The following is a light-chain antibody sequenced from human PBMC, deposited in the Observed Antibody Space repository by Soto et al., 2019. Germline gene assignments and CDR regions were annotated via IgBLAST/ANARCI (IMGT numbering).Light chain of an antibody. Sequence: ETVLTQSPGTLSLSPGERATLSCRASQSVSSRYLAWYQQKPGQAPRLLIYSASNRATGIPDRFSGSGSGTEFTLTISRLEPEDFAVYYYQQYITSPPMYTFGQGTKLEIK. CDR1: QSVSSRY. V-gene: IGKV3-20*01. CDR2: SAS. CDR3: QQYITSPPMYT. J-gene: IGKJ2*01.